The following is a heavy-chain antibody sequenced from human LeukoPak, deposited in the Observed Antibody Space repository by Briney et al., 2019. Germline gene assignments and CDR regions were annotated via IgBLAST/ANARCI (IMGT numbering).Heavy chain of an antibody. J-gene: IGHJ5*02. V-gene: IGHV3-33*06. Sequence: PGGSLRLSCAASGFTFSSYGMHWVRQAPGKGLEWVAVIWYDGSNKYYADSVKGRFTISRDNSKNTLYLQMNSLRAEDTAVYYCAKGKGVWGSYRSSPSWFDPWGQGTLVTVSS. CDR2: IWYDGSNK. D-gene: IGHD3-16*02. CDR1: GFTFSSYG. CDR3: AKGKGVWGSYRSSPSWFDP.